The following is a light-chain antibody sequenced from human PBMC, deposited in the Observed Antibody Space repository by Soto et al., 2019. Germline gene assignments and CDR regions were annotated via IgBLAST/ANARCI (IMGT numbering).Light chain of an antibody. CDR1: QSIRGD. CDR3: QQYNSYWRT. J-gene: IGKJ1*01. V-gene: IGKV1-17*01. Sequence: DIQMTQSPSSLSASVGDRVTITCRASQSIRGDLDWYRQKPGKAPNLLIYAASRLQSGVPSRFSGSGSGTEFTLTISSLQPDDFATYYYQQYNSYWRTFGQGTKVDIK. CDR2: AAS.